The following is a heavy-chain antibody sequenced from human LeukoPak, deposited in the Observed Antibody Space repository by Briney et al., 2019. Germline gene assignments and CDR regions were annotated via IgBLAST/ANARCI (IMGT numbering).Heavy chain of an antibody. CDR3: VRGPHIAATSY. CDR1: GFSFNNYR. CDR2: IKQDGSEK. V-gene: IGHV3-7*03. D-gene: IGHD6-25*01. Sequence: PGGSLRLSCVASGFSFNNYRMTWVRQAPGKGLEWVANIKQDGSEKQYVDSVKGRFAISRDNAKKSLYLQINTLRAEDTAAYYCVRGPHIAATSYWGQGTLVTVSS. J-gene: IGHJ4*02.